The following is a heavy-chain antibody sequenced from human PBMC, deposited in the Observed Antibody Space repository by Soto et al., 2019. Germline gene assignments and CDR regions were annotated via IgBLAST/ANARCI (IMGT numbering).Heavy chain of an antibody. CDR3: ARGQRPAANWFDP. J-gene: IGHJ5*02. CDR1: GFTLSDWY. CDR2: ISSNGYKI. D-gene: IGHD5-18*01. Sequence: GGSLRLSCAASGFTLSDWYMSWIRQAPGKGLEEIADISSNGYKIYYADSVTGRFTITRDDAENLLYLEMNKLRVEDPAVYFCARGQRPAANWFDPWGQGILFTVSS. V-gene: IGHV3-11*01.